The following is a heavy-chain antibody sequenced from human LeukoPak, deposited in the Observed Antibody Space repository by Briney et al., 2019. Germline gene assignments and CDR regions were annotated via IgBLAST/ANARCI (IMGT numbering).Heavy chain of an antibody. CDR1: GYTFTSYD. V-gene: IGHV1-8*01. J-gene: IGHJ5*02. CDR2: MNPNSGNT. D-gene: IGHD3-3*01. Sequence: ASVKVSCKASGYTFTSYDINWVRQATGQGLEWMGWMNPNSGNTGYAQKFQGRVTMTRNTSISTAYMELSSLRSEDTAVYYCARGPYDFWSGDGTRFDPWGQGTLVTVS. CDR3: ARGPYDFWSGDGTRFDP.